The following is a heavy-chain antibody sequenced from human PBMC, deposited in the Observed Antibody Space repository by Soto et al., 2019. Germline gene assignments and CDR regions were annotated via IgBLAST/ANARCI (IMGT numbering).Heavy chain of an antibody. CDR1: GGTFSSYA. V-gene: IGHV1-69*01. Sequence: QVQLVQSGAEVKKPGSSVKVSCKASGGTFSSYAISWVRQAPGQGLEWMGGIIPIFGTANYAQKFQGRVTITADESTSTAYMELSSLRSEDTAVYYCARYSSSSSEYYYGMDVWGQGTTVTVSS. D-gene: IGHD6-6*01. CDR2: IIPIFGTA. CDR3: ARYSSSSSEYYYGMDV. J-gene: IGHJ6*02.